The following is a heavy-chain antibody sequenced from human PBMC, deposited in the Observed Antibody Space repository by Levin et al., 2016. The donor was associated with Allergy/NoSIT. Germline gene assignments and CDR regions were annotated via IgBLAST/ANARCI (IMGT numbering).Heavy chain of an antibody. CDR3: ARAGYYYDSSGPIARAFDI. V-gene: IGHV2-26*01. Sequence: WIRQPPGKALEWLAHIFSNDEKSYSTSLKSRLTISKDTSKSQVVLTMTNMDPVDTATYYCARAGYYYDSSGPIARAFDIWGQGTMVTVSS. CDR2: IFSNDEK. J-gene: IGHJ3*02. D-gene: IGHD3-22*01.